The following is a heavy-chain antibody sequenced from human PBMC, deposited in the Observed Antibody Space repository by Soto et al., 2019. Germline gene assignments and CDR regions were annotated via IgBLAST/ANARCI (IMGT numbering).Heavy chain of an antibody. Sequence: TLSLTCNVSAGAIDSGDFYWSWIRQTPGKGLEWLGYIYYRGSTYYNPSLKGRLSISGDTSKNQFSLQLSSVTVADTAVYYCAREGPSNLGDYFYGRDVWGRGIRFTVPS. CDR1: AGAIDSGDFY. CDR3: AREGPSNLGDYFYGRDV. CDR2: IYYRGST. D-gene: IGHD3-16*01. V-gene: IGHV4-30-4*01. J-gene: IGHJ6*02.